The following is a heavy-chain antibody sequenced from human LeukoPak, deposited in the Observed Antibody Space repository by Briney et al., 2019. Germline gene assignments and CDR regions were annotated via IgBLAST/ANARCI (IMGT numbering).Heavy chain of an antibody. CDR1: GFTFRSYW. CDR2: IKQDESEK. V-gene: IGHV3-7*01. Sequence: GSLRLSCAASGFTFRSYWMSWVRQAPGKGLEWVANIKQDESEKYYVDSVKGRFTISRDNAKNSLYLQMNSLRAEDTAVYYCARVSGRDYYYYMDVWGKGTTVTISS. D-gene: IGHD2/OR15-2a*01. J-gene: IGHJ6*03. CDR3: ARVSGRDYYYYMDV.